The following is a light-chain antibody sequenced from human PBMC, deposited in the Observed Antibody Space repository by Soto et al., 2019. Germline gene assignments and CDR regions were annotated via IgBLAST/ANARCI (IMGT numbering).Light chain of an antibody. CDR1: QDISNY. CDR2: DAS. Sequence: DIQMTQSPSSLSASVGDRVTITCQASQDISNYLNWYQQKPGKAPKLLIYDASNLETGVPSRFSGSGSGTDFTFTISSLQPEDIATYSCQQYDDLPRTFGGGTKVEIK. V-gene: IGKV1-33*01. CDR3: QQYDDLPRT. J-gene: IGKJ4*01.